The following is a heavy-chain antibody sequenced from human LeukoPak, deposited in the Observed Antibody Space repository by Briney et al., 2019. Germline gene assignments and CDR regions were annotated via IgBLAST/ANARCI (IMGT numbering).Heavy chain of an antibody. Sequence: GGSLRLSCAASGFTFSNYWMHWVCQAPGKGLVWVSRINEDGSNTDYADSVKGRFTISRDNAKNTLYLRMNSLRAEDTAVYFCVNHDYGDCYVGGGQGTLVTVSS. V-gene: IGHV3-74*01. D-gene: IGHD4-17*01. CDR2: INEDGSNT. CDR3: VNHDYGDCYVG. CDR1: GFTFSNYW. J-gene: IGHJ4*02.